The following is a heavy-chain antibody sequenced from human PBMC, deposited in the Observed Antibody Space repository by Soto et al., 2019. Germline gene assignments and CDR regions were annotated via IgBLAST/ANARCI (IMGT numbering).Heavy chain of an antibody. J-gene: IGHJ4*02. CDR2: IYYSGST. D-gene: IGHD3-9*01. CDR1: GCSISSGGYY. Sequence: PSETLSLTCTVSGCSISSGGYYWSWIRQHPGKGLEWIGYIYYSGSTYYNPSLKSRVTISVDTSKNQFSLKLSSVTAADTAVYYCARVYYDILTGYYRAFDYWGQGTLVTVSS. V-gene: IGHV4-31*03. CDR3: ARVYYDILTGYYRAFDY.